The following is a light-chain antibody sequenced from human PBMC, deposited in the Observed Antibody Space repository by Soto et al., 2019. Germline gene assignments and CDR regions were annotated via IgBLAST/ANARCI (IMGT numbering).Light chain of an antibody. CDR3: QQYDNVPIT. V-gene: IGKV1-33*01. Sequence: IQMTQSPASVSACVGDRVTITCRASQGISTWLAWYQQKAGKAPNLLIYDVSNLETGVPPRFSGSGSGTDVTFTISSLQPEDSATYYCQQYDNVPITCGQGTRLENK. J-gene: IGKJ5*01. CDR2: DVS. CDR1: QGISTW.